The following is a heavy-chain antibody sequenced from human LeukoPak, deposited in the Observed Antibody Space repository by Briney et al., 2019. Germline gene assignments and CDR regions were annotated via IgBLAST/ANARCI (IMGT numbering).Heavy chain of an antibody. CDR3: ARQVLWFGGSAPLINNWFDP. Sequence: SETLSLTCTVSGGSISSYYWSWIRQPPGKGLEWIGYIYTSGSTNYNPSLNSRVTISVDTSKNQFSLKLSSVTAADTAVYYCARQVLWFGGSAPLINNWFDPWGQGTLVTVSS. CDR1: GGSISSYY. CDR2: IYTSGST. D-gene: IGHD3-10*01. J-gene: IGHJ5*02. V-gene: IGHV4-4*09.